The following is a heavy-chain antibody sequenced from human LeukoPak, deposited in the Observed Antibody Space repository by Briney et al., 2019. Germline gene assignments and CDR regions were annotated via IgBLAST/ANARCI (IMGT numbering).Heavy chain of an antibody. D-gene: IGHD5-24*01. V-gene: IGHV1-58*02. CDR1: GFTFTTSA. J-gene: IGHJ3*02. CDR3: AAELEMATDAFDI. Sequence: SVKVSCKASGFTFTTSAMQWVRQARGQRPEWIGWIVVGSGNTNYAQKFQDRVTITRDKSTGTAYMELSRLRSDDTAVYYCAAELEMATDAFDIWGQGTMVTVPS. CDR2: IVVGSGNT.